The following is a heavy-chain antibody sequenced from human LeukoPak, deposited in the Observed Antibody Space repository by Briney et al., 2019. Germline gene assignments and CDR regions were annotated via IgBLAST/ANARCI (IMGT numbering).Heavy chain of an antibody. J-gene: IGHJ4*02. CDR2: ISSSFAI. CDR3: ARSSGSYYGFDY. CDR1: GFTFSSFE. D-gene: IGHD1-26*01. Sequence: GGSLRLSCVVSGFTFSSFEMNWVRQAPGKGLEWVSYISSSFAILYADSVKGRFTISRDNARDSLYLQMNSLRAEDTAVYYCARSSGSYYGFDYWGQGTLVTVSS. V-gene: IGHV3-48*03.